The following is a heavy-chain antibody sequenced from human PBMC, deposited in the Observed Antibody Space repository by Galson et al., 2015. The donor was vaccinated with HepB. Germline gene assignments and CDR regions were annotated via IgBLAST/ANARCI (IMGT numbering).Heavy chain of an antibody. CDR1: GFPFSSCA. CDR2: ISGSGSST. CDR3: GRRPTVTTYWWFDP. Sequence: SLRLSCAASGFPFSSCAMSWVRQAPGKGLEWVAGISGSGSSTYYADSVKGRFTISRDNSENTLYLQMNSLRAEDTAVYYCGRRPTVTTYWWFDPWGQGTLVTVSS. J-gene: IGHJ5*02. V-gene: IGHV3-23*01. D-gene: IGHD4-17*01.